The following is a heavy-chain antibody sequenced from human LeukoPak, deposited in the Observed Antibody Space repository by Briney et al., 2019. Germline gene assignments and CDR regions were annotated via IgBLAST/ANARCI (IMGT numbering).Heavy chain of an antibody. V-gene: IGHV3-7*04. CDR1: GFTFSSFW. Sequence: PGGSLRLSCAASGFTFSSFWMSWVRQAPGKGLEWVAHIKEDGRMLSYVDSVKGRFTISRDNAKNSVYLQMNSLRAEDTAVYYCARVVTWFDPWGQGSLVTVSS. J-gene: IGHJ5*02. CDR2: IKEDGRML. CDR3: ARVVTWFDP.